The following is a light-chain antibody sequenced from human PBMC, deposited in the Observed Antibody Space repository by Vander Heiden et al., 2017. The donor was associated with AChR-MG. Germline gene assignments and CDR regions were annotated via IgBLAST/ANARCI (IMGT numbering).Light chain of an antibody. Sequence: QSVLTQPPSASGTPALRVTIPCSGSNSNIGSKTGNRYQQLPGTAPKLLIYSNNQRPSGVPDRFSGSKSGTSASLAISGLQSEDEADYYCAAWDDSLNVVVFGGGTKLTVL. V-gene: IGLV1-44*01. J-gene: IGLJ2*01. CDR1: NSNIGSKT. CDR2: SNN. CDR3: AAWDDSLNVVV.